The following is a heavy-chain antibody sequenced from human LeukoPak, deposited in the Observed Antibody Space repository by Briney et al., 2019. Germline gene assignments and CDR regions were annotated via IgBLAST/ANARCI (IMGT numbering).Heavy chain of an antibody. CDR2: INPNSGGT. CDR1: GYTFTGYY. Sequence: ASVKVSCKASGYTFTGYYIHWVRQAPGQGLEWMGWINPNSGGTKYAEKFQGRVTMTRDTSVSTAYMELRSDDTAVYYCATSSGYYVGYIQYWGQGTLVTVSS. J-gene: IGHJ1*01. V-gene: IGHV1-2*02. CDR3: ATSSGYYVGYIQY. D-gene: IGHD3-22*01.